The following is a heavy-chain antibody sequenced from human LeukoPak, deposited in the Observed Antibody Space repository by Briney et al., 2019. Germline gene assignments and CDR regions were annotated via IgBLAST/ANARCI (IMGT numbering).Heavy chain of an antibody. CDR2: ISYDGSNK. J-gene: IGHJ4*02. CDR1: GFTFSSYG. D-gene: IGHD6-13*01. Sequence: GGSLRLSCAASGFTFSSYGMHWVRQAPGKGLEWVAVISYDGSNKYYADSVKGRFTISRDNSKNTLYLQMNSLRAEDTAVYYCAKIDGSSWASYSDYWGQGTLVTVSS. V-gene: IGHV3-30*18. CDR3: AKIDGSSWASYSDY.